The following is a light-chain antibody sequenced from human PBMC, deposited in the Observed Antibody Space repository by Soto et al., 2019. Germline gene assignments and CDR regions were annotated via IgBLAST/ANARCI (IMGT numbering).Light chain of an antibody. CDR1: QSVNNY. CDR3: RQRSSWPFT. V-gene: IGKV3-11*01. J-gene: IGKJ3*01. Sequence: EVVLTQSPATLSLSPGERATLSCRASQSVNNYLAWYQQIPGQAPRLLIYDASNRATGIPARFSGSGSGTDFTLTISSLEPEDFAVYYCRQRSSWPFTFGPGATVDIK. CDR2: DAS.